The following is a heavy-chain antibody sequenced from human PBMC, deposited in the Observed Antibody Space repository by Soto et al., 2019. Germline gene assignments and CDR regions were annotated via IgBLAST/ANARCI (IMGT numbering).Heavy chain of an antibody. CDR1: GFKFGGYA. J-gene: IGHJ3*02. CDR3: ARERLGALNDAFDI. D-gene: IGHD3-16*01. CDR2: ISYDGSNK. Sequence: GGSLRLSCTASGFKFGGYAVHWVRPAPGKGLEWVAVISYDGSNKYYADSVKGRFTISRDNSKNTLYLQMNSLRAEDTAVYYCARERLGALNDAFDIWGQGTMVTVSS. V-gene: IGHV3-30-3*01.